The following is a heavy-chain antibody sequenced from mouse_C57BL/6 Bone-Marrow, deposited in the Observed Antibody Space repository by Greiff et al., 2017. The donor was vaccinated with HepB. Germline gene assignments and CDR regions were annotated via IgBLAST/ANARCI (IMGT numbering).Heavy chain of an antibody. CDR1: GYTFTSYW. CDR2: IDPSDSYT. D-gene: IGHD1-1*01. V-gene: IGHV1-69*01. CDR3: ARSDTTVVAHFDY. J-gene: IGHJ2*01. Sequence: VQLQQPGAELVMPGASVKLSCKASGYTFTSYWMHWVKQRPGQGLEWIGEIDPSDSYTNYNQKFKGKSTLTVDKSSSTAYMQLSSLTSEDSAVYYCARSDTTVVAHFDYWGQGTTLTVSS.